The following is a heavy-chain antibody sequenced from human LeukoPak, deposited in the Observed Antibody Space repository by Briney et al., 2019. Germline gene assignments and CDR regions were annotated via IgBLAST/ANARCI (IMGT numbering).Heavy chain of an antibody. V-gene: IGHV4-30-4*01. D-gene: IGHD6-19*01. CDR1: GGSISSGDYY. CDR3: ARDSSGWYVGDAFDI. J-gene: IGHJ3*02. Sequence: SQTLSLTCTVSGGSISSGDYYRSWIRQPPGKGLEWIGYIYYSGSTYYNPSLKSRVTISVDTSKNQFSLKLSSVTAADAAVYYCARDSSGWYVGDAFDIWGQGTMVTVSS. CDR2: IYYSGST.